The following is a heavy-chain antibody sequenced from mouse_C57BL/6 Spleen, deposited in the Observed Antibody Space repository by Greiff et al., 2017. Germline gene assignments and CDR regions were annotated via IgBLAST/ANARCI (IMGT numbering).Heavy chain of an antibody. CDR3: ARSVITTVVADY. CDR2: IDPSDSYT. Sequence: QVQLQQPGAELVMPGASVKLSCKASGYTFTSYWMHWVKQRPGQGLEWIGEIDPSDSYTNYNQKFKGKSTLTVDKSSSTAYMQLSSLTSEDSAVXYCARSVITTVVADYWGQGTTLTVSS. CDR1: GYTFTSYW. D-gene: IGHD1-1*01. V-gene: IGHV1-69*01. J-gene: IGHJ2*01.